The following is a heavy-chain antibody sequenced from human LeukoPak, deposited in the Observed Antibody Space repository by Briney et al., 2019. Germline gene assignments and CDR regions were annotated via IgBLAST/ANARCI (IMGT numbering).Heavy chain of an antibody. V-gene: IGHV3-48*04. CDR1: GVTFSSYS. D-gene: IGHD4-17*01. Sequence: QSGGSLRLSCAASGVTFSSYSMNWVRQAPGKGLEWVSYSSSSSSTIYYADSVKGRFTISRDNAKNSLYLQMNSLRAEDTAVYYCARDYGDYRSYYFDYWGQGTLVTVSS. J-gene: IGHJ4*02. CDR2: SSSSSSTI. CDR3: ARDYGDYRSYYFDY.